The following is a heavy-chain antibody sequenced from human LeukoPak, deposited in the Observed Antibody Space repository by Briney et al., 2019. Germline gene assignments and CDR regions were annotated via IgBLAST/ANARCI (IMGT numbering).Heavy chain of an antibody. V-gene: IGHV4-39*07. CDR1: GGSISSSSYY. CDR3: ARDRRSYHDILSNWFDP. D-gene: IGHD3-9*01. CDR2: IYYSGST. Sequence: PSETLSLTCTVSGGSISSSSYYWGWIRQPPGKGLEWIGSIYYSGSTYYNPSLKSRVTISVDTSKNQFSLKLSSVTAADTAVYYCARDRRSYHDILSNWFDPWGQGTLVTVSS. J-gene: IGHJ5*02.